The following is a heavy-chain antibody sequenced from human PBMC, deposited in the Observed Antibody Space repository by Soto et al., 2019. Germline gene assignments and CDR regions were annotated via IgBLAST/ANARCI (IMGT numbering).Heavy chain of an antibody. V-gene: IGHV1-2*02. D-gene: IGHD3-22*01. Sequence: VSVKVSCKASGYTFTGYYMHWVRQAPGQGLEWMGWINPNSGGTNYAQKFQGRVTMTRDTSISTAYMELSRLRSDDTAVYYCARDLDSITMIVLPGSPFHWGQGTLVTVSS. CDR1: GYTFTGYY. J-gene: IGHJ4*02. CDR2: INPNSGGT. CDR3: ARDLDSITMIVLPGSPFH.